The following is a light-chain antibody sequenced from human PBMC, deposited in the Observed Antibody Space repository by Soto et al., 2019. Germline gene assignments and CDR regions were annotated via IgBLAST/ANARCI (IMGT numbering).Light chain of an antibody. CDR2: EVS. CDR1: SSDVGGYNY. Sequence: QSVLTQPASVSGSPGQSITMSCTGTSSDVGGYNYVSWYQQHPGKAPKLMIYEVSNRPSGVSNRFSGSKSGNTASLTISGLQAEDEADYYWSSYTSSSRVFGGGTQLTVL. J-gene: IGLJ7*01. CDR3: SSYTSSSRV. V-gene: IGLV2-14*01.